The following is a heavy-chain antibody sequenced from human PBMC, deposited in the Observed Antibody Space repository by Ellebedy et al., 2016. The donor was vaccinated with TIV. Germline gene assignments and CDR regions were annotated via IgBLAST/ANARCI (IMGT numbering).Heavy chain of an antibody. CDR1: GFPFSTYY. Sequence: GESLKISCAASGFPFSTYYMNWVRQSPGKGLEWVSFISDSSSSIHYADSVKGRFTISRDNAKNSLFLQMNSLRAEDTAVYFCARQGPYGDCDYWGQGTLVIVSS. J-gene: IGHJ4*02. CDR2: ISDSSSSI. D-gene: IGHD4-17*01. CDR3: ARQGPYGDCDY. V-gene: IGHV3-21*06.